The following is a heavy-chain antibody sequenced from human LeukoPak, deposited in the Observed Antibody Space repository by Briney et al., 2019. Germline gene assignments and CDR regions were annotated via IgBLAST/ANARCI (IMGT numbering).Heavy chain of an antibody. D-gene: IGHD5-18*01. CDR2: ISGSGDST. V-gene: IGHV3-23*01. CDR3: AKADRTDTYYYYGMDV. CDR1: GFTFSSYA. J-gene: IGHJ6*02. Sequence: GGSLRLSCAASGFTFSSYAMSWVRQAPGKGLEWVSAISGSGDSTYYADSVKGRFTISRDNSKNTLYLQMNSLRAEDTAVYYCAKADRTDTYYYYGMDVWGQGTTVTVSS.